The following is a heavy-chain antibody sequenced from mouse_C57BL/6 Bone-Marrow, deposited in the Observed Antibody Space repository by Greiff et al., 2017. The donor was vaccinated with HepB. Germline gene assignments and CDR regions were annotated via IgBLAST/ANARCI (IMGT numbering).Heavy chain of an antibody. D-gene: IGHD2-3*01. CDR3: ARDGYYGYYAMDY. J-gene: IGHJ4*01. CDR1: GFTFSSYG. CDR2: ISSGGSYT. Sequence: EVMLVESGGDLVKPGGSLKLSCAVSGFTFSSYGMSWVRQTPDKRLEWVATISSGGSYTYYPDSVKGRFTISRDNAKNTLYLQMSSLKSEDTAMYYCARDGYYGYYAMDYWGQGTSVTVSS. V-gene: IGHV5-6*01.